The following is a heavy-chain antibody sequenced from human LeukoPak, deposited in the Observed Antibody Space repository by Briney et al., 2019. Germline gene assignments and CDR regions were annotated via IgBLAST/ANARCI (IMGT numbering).Heavy chain of an antibody. J-gene: IGHJ3*01. CDR3: ARDSSVCAFDV. D-gene: IGHD6-6*01. CDR2: INTGSTTI. CDR1: GFTFSPYT. V-gene: IGHV3-48*01. Sequence: QAGGSLRLSCAASGFTFSPYTMHWFRQPPGKGLEWIAYINTGSTTIYYADSVKGRFTISRDNAKNSPYLQMNSLRAEDTGLYYCARDSSVCAFDVWGQGTMVTVSS.